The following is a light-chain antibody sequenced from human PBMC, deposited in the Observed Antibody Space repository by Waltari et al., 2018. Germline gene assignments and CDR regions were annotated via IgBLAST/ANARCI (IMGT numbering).Light chain of an antibody. CDR1: SSVVGAYNY. V-gene: IGLV2-14*03. J-gene: IGLJ2*01. CDR2: DVS. Sequence: QSALTQPASVSGSPGQSITISCTGTSSVVGAYNYVSWYQQHPGKAPKLMIFDVSNQPAGVSNRFSASKSGNTASLTISGLQAEDEAGYYCSSYISSSTLELFGGGTSLTVL. CDR3: SSYISSSTLEL.